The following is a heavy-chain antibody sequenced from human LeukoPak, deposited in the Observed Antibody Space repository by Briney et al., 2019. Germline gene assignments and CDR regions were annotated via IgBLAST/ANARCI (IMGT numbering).Heavy chain of an antibody. D-gene: IGHD3-10*01. Sequence: SETLSLTCTVSGGSISSYYWSWIRQPPGKGLEWIGYIYYSGSTNYNPSLKSRVTISVDTSKNQFSLKLSSVTAADTAAYYCARDSGPTAPFDYWGQGTLVTVSS. J-gene: IGHJ4*02. V-gene: IGHV4-59*01. CDR2: IYYSGST. CDR1: GGSISSYY. CDR3: ARDSGPTAPFDY.